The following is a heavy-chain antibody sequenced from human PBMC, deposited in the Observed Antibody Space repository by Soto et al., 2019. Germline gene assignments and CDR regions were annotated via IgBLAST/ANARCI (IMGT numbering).Heavy chain of an antibody. CDR1: GFTFSYYW. V-gene: IGHV3-74*01. CDR3: ARVDRGAFDL. Sequence: EVQLLESGGGLVQPGESLRLSCAASGFTFSYYWMHWVRQAPGMGLVWVSRIHSDGSSTTYADSVKGRFTISRDNARNTLYLQINSLRAEDTAVYYCARVDRGAFDLWGQGTVLTVSS. D-gene: IGHD1-26*01. CDR2: IHSDGSST. J-gene: IGHJ3*01.